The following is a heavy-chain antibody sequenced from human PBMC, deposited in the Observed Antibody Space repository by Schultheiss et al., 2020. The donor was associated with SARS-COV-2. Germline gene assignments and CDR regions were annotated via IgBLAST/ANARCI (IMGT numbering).Heavy chain of an antibody. CDR3: ARESGSGYYSVGAFDI. CDR2: INPNSGGT. Sequence: ASVKVSCKASGYTFTGCYMHWVRQAPGQGLEWMGRINPNSGGTNYAQKFQGRVTMTRDTSISTAYMELSRLRSDDTAVYYCARESGSGYYSVGAFDIWGQGTMVTVSS. V-gene: IGHV1-2*06. J-gene: IGHJ3*02. D-gene: IGHD3-22*01. CDR1: GYTFTGCY.